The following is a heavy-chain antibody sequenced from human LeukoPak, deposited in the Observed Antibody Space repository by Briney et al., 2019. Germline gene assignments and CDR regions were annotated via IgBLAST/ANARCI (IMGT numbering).Heavy chain of an antibody. J-gene: IGHJ4*02. D-gene: IGHD3-10*01. CDR1: GGSISSGGYS. Sequence: PSQTLSLTCAVSGGSISSGGYSWSWIRQPPGKGLEWIGYIYHSGSTYYNPSLKSRVTISVDRSKNQFSLKLSSVTAADTAVYYCAREVYGSGSYLPDYWGQGTLVTVSS. CDR2: IYHSGST. V-gene: IGHV4-30-2*01. CDR3: AREVYGSGSYLPDY.